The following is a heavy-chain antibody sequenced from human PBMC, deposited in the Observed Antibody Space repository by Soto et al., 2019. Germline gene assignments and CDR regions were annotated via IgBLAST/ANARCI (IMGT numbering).Heavy chain of an antibody. CDR1: GFICSSYD. CDR2: ILVGGST. D-gene: IGHD1-1*01. J-gene: IGHJ3*02. Sequence: PGGSLGLSCAVSGFICSSYDMSWVRQAPGKGLEWVSTILVGGSTHYEDSVKGRFTISRDTSKNTVYLQMNSLTAGDTAFYYCAKATATSGGAFEIYGQGTMVTV. V-gene: IGHV3-23*01. CDR3: AKATATSGGAFEI.